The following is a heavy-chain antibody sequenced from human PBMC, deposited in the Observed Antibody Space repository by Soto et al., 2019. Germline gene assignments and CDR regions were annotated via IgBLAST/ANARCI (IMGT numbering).Heavy chain of an antibody. Sequence: PSETLSLTCTVSGGSISGHYWSWIRQPPGKGLQRIGYIYHSGSTNSNPSLKSRVTISVDTSKNQFSLKLRSVTAADTALYFCARSRFSKSSWSLPGFDPWGQGTLVTVSS. D-gene: IGHD6-19*01. CDR3: ARSRFSKSSWSLPGFDP. CDR1: GGSISGHY. CDR2: IYHSGST. V-gene: IGHV4-59*08. J-gene: IGHJ5*02.